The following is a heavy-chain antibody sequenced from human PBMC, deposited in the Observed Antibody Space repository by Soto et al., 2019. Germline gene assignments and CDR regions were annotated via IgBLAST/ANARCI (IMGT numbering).Heavy chain of an antibody. Sequence: PSETLSLTCTVSGGSISSSSYYWGWIRQPPGKGLEWIGSIYYSGSTYYNPSLKSRVTISVDTSKNQFSLKLSSVTAADTAVYYCASPLTSMVRGDNYYYYGMDVWGQGTTVTVSS. CDR1: GGSISSSSYY. D-gene: IGHD3-10*01. J-gene: IGHJ6*02. CDR2: IYYSGST. CDR3: ASPLTSMVRGDNYYYYGMDV. V-gene: IGHV4-39*01.